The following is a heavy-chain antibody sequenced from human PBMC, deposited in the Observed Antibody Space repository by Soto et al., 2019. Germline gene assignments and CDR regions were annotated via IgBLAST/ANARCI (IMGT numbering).Heavy chain of an antibody. Sequence: SETLSLTCTVSGGSISSGGYYWSWIRHHPGKGLEWIGYIYYSGSTYYNPSLKSRVTISVDTSKNQFSLKLSSVTAADTAVYYCARSYYDNSGYYYVFDYWGQGTLVTVSS. J-gene: IGHJ4*02. CDR2: IYYSGST. D-gene: IGHD3-22*01. V-gene: IGHV4-31*03. CDR1: GGSISSGGYY. CDR3: ARSYYDNSGYYYVFDY.